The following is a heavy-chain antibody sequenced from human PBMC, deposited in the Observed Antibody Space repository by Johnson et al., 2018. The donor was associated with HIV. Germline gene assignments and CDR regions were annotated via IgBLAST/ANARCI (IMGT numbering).Heavy chain of an antibody. J-gene: IGHJ3*02. Sequence: QLVESGGGLVQPGGSLRLSCAASGFTFSSYWMSWVRQAPGKGLEWVANIKQDGSEKYYVESVKGRFTISRDNAKNSLDLQMNSLRAEDTAVYYCARDKCSGGSCYDDDVFDIWGQGTMVTVSS. D-gene: IGHD2-15*01. CDR1: GFTFSSYW. V-gene: IGHV3-7*01. CDR3: ARDKCSGGSCYDDDVFDI. CDR2: IKQDGSEK.